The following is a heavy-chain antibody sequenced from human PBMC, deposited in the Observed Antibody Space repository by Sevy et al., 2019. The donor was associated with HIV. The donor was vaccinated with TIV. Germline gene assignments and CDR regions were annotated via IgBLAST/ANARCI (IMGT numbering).Heavy chain of an antibody. J-gene: IGHJ4*02. V-gene: IGHV3-9*01. CDR2: ISWNSASI. CDR1: GFKFDDYS. Sequence: GGSLRLSCAASGFKFDDYSMYWVRQVSGKGLEWVSGISWNSASIGYADSVKGRFTISRDNSRMSLYLQMSSLRAEDTALYYCVRDKALRMRVCGVTAFDYWGRGTQVTVSS. D-gene: IGHD2-21*02. CDR3: VRDKALRMRVCGVTAFDY.